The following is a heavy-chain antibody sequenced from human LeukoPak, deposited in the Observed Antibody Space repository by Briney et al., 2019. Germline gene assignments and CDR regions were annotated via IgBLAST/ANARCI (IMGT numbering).Heavy chain of an antibody. CDR1: GFTFSSYA. D-gene: IGHD3-10*01. Sequence: GGSLRLSCAASGFTFSSYAMSWVRQAPGKGLEWVSSTSGGGGSTLYADSVKGRLSISRDNSKNTLDLQMSSLRAEDTAVYYCAKAHTYHDGVRSSFDCWGQGTLVTVSS. J-gene: IGHJ4*02. CDR2: TSGGGGST. CDR3: AKAHTYHDGVRSSFDC. V-gene: IGHV3-23*01.